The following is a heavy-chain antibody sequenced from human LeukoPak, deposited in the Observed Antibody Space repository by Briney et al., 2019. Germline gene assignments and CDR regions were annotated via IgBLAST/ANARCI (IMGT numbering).Heavy chain of an antibody. D-gene: IGHD3-10*01. CDR1: GFTFSSYE. Sequence: PGGSLRLSCAASGFTFSSYEMNWVRQAPGKGLEWVSSISSRSSYIYYADSVKGRFTISRDNAKNSLYLQMNSLRAEDTAVYYCAREYDSGSYYNFGYWGQGTLVTVSS. V-gene: IGHV3-21*01. J-gene: IGHJ4*02. CDR2: ISSRSSYI. CDR3: AREYDSGSYYNFGY.